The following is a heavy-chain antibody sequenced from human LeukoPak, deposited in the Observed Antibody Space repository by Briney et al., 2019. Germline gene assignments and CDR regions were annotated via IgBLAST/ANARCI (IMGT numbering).Heavy chain of an antibody. V-gene: IGHV1-2*06. D-gene: IGHD2-2*01. CDR3: ARDRGQLPSIDAFDI. CDR2: INPNSGGT. J-gene: IGHJ3*02. Sequence: ASVKVSCKASGYTFTGYYMHWVRQAPGQGLEWMGRINPNSGGTNYAQKFQGRVTMTRDTSISTAYMELSRLRSDDTAVYYCARDRGQLPSIDAFDIWGQGTMVTVSS. CDR1: GYTFTGYY.